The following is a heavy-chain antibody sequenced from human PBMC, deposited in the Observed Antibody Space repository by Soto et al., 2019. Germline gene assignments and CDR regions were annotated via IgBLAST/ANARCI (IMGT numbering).Heavy chain of an antibody. D-gene: IGHD1-7*01. CDR1: GYTFTSYA. Sequence: QVQLVQSGAEEKKPGASVKVSCKASGYTFTSYAMHWVRQAPGQRLEWMGWINAGNGNTKYSQKFQGRVTITRDTSASTAYMELSSLRAEDTAVDYCARGVGNSAPDYWGQGPLVTVSS. V-gene: IGHV1-3*05. CDR2: INAGNGNT. J-gene: IGHJ4*02. CDR3: ARGVGNSAPDY.